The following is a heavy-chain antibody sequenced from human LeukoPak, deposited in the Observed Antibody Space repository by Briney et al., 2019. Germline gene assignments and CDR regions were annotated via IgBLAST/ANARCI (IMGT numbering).Heavy chain of an antibody. CDR2: ISYDGSNK. CDR3: ARERYYYGSGSYKDY. Sequence: GRSLRLSCAASGFTFSSYAMHWVRQAPGKGLEWVAVISYDGSNKYYADSVKGRFTISRDNSKNTLYLQMNSLRAEDTAVYYCARERYYYGSGSYKDYWGQGTLVTVSS. D-gene: IGHD3-10*01. V-gene: IGHV3-30-3*01. J-gene: IGHJ4*02. CDR1: GFTFSSYA.